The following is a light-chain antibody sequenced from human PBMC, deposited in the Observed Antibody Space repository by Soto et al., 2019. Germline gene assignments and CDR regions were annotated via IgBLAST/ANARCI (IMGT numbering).Light chain of an antibody. CDR2: AAS. CDR1: QGISSY. V-gene: IGKV1-9*01. CDR3: QQLNSYPLT. Sequence: PFTQSPSSLSASVGDRVTITFRASQGISSYLAWYQQKPGEAPNLLIYAASTLQSGVPSRFSGSGSGTDFTLTISSLQPEDFATYYCQQLNSYPLTFGGGTKV. J-gene: IGKJ4*01.